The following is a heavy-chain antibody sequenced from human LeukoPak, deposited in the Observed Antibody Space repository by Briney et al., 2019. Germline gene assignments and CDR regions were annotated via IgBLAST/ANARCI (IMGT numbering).Heavy chain of an antibody. Sequence: PGGSLRLSCSASGFTFRKYWMSWVRQAPGKGLEWVANIKQDGSEKYYVDSVKGRFTISRDNAKNSLYLQMNSLRAEDTAVYYCARGRGDYWGQGTLVTVSS. CDR2: IKQDGSEK. D-gene: IGHD1-26*01. CDR1: GFTFRKYW. V-gene: IGHV3-7*05. J-gene: IGHJ4*02. CDR3: ARGRGDY.